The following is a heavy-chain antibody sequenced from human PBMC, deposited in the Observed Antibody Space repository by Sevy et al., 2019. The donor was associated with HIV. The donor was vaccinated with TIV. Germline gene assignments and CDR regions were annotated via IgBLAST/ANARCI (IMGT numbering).Heavy chain of an antibody. CDR1: GFTFRNAW. CDR3: STDIVVQSGYSYDFSTFNPDLPHNSGADV. V-gene: IGHV3-15*01. D-gene: IGHD5-12*01. J-gene: IGHJ6*02. Sequence: GGSLRLSCTASGFTFRNAWMTWVRQVPGKGLEWVGRIRNDPDGGTTDYAAPVRGRFTISRDDSKNTLYLQRNGLETGDKAVYYCSTDIVVQSGYSYDFSTFNPDLPHNSGADVWGQGTTVTVSS. CDR2: IRNDPDGGTT.